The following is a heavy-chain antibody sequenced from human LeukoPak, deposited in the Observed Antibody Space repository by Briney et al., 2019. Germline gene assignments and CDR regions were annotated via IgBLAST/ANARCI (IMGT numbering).Heavy chain of an antibody. Sequence: GASVKVSCKASGGTFSSYAIIWVRQAPGQGLEWMGRIIPILGIANYAQKFQGRVTITADKSTSTAYMELSSLRSEDTAVYYCARGPEKPYPYYYYGMDVWGQGTTVTVSS. J-gene: IGHJ6*02. CDR2: IIPILGIA. CDR1: GGTFSSYA. V-gene: IGHV1-69*04. CDR3: ARGPEKPYPYYYYGMDV.